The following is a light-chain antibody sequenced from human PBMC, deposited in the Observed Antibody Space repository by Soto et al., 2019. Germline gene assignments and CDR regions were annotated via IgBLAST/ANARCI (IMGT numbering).Light chain of an antibody. J-gene: IGLJ1*01. Sequence: QSVLTQPPSASGTPGQRVTISCSGSSSSIGSNSVNWYQQLPRTAPKVLIYTNNQRPSGVPDRFSGSKSGTSASLAISGLQSEDEADYYCAAWDGILNVYVFGTWTKLTVL. CDR2: TNN. CDR1: SSSIGSNS. V-gene: IGLV1-44*01. CDR3: AAWDGILNVYV.